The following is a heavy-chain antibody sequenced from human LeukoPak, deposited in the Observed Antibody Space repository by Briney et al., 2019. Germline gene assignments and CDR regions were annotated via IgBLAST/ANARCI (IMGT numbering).Heavy chain of an antibody. J-gene: IGHJ3*02. D-gene: IGHD4-17*01. CDR2: IRGGGGSA. V-gene: IGHV3-23*01. CDR1: GFTFIAYA. CDR3: ARDPNGDYIGAFDM. Sequence: GGSLRLSCTASGFTFIAYAMMWVRQAPGKGPEWVAAIRGGGGSAFYAESVKGRFTISRDNSKYTLFLQMNSLRAEATAVYYCARDPNGDYIGAFDMWGPGTMVTVSS.